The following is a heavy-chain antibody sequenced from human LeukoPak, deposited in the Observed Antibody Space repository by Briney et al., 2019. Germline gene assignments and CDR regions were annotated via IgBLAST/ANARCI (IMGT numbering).Heavy chain of an antibody. CDR2: IYSGGST. J-gene: IGHJ3*02. CDR3: ARSYCSGGSCYNHAFDI. D-gene: IGHD2-15*01. V-gene: IGHV3-53*01. Sequence: PGGSLRLSRAASGFTVSSNYMSWVRQAPGKGLEWVSVIYSGGSTYYADSVKRRFTIPRDNSKNTQYLQMNSVRAEDTAVYYCARSYCSGGSCYNHAFDIWGQGTMVTVSS. CDR1: GFTVSSNY.